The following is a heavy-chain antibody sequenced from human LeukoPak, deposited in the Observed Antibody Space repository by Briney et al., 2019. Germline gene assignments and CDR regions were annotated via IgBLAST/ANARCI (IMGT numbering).Heavy chain of an antibody. J-gene: IGHJ4*02. D-gene: IGHD3-9*01. CDR3: ARVRPGTLTGYYDY. CDR1: GGSISSSSYY. CDR2: IYYSGST. Sequence: SETLSLTCTVSGGSISSSSYYWGWIRQPPGKGLEWIGSIYYSGSTNYNPSLKSRVTISVDTSKNQFSLKLSSVTAADTAVYYCARVRPGTLTGYYDYWGQGTLVTVSS. V-gene: IGHV4-39*07.